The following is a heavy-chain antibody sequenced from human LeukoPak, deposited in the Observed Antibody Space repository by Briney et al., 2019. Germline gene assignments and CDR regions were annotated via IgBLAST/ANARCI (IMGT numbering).Heavy chain of an antibody. Sequence: PSETLSLTCTVSGGSISSSSYYWGWIRQPPGKGLEWIGSIYYSGSTYYNPSLKSRVTLSVDTSKNQFSLKLSSVTAADTAVYYCARRAARPERYFDYWGQGTLVTVSS. J-gene: IGHJ4*02. CDR2: IYYSGST. V-gene: IGHV4-39*01. CDR3: ARRAARPERYFDY. D-gene: IGHD6-6*01. CDR1: GGSISSSSYY.